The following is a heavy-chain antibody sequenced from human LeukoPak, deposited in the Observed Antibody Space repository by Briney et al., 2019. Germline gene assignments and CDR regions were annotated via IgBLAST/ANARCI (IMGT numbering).Heavy chain of an antibody. J-gene: IGHJ4*02. V-gene: IGHV1-18*01. CDR1: GYTFTSYG. CDR2: ISAYNGNT. D-gene: IGHD3-9*01. CDR3: ARGLAGPYYDILTGYYNGFDY. Sequence: GASVKVSCKASGYTFTSYGISWVRQAPGQGLEWMGWISAYNGNTNYAQKLQGRVTMTTDTSTSTAYMELRSLRSDDTAVYYCARGLAGPYYDILTGYYNGFDYWGQGTLVTVSS.